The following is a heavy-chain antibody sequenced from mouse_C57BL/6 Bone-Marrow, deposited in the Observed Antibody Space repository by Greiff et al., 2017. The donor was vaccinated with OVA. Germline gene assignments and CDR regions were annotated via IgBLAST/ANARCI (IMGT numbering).Heavy chain of an antibody. D-gene: IGHD2-1*01. CDR1: GFNIKDDY. V-gene: IGHV14-4*01. CDR2: LDPENGDN. Sequence: VQLQQSGAELVRPGASVKLSCTASGFNIKDDYMHWVKQRPEQGLQEIGWLDPENGDNEYASKFHGKATITADTSSNTAYLQLSSLTSEDTAVYYCTSYGNFDYWGQGTTLTVSS. J-gene: IGHJ2*01. CDR3: TSYGNFDY.